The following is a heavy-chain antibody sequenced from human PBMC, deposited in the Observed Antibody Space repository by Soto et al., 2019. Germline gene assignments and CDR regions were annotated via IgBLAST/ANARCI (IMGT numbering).Heavy chain of an antibody. Sequence: GVLRLSCAASGFTFSSYSMNWVRQAPGKGLEWVSYISSSSSTIYYADSVKGRFTISRDNAKNSLYLQMNSQRAEDTAVYYCARDLNLGSFDYWGQGTLVTVSS. V-gene: IGHV3-48*01. CDR3: ARDLNLGSFDY. CDR1: GFTFSSYS. CDR2: ISSSSSTI. J-gene: IGHJ4*02.